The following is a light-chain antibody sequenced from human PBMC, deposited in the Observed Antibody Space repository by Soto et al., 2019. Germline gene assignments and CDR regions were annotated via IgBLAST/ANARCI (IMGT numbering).Light chain of an antibody. CDR1: SSDVGYYNY. CDR3: NSFTTSSTVV. CDR2: DVV. Sequence: QSVLTQPASVSGSPGQTITISCTGTSSDVGYYNYVSWYQQHPGEAPKLMIYDVVNRPSGVSNRFSGSKSGNTASLTISVLQAEDEADYYCNSFTTSSTVVFGGGTQLTVL. V-gene: IGLV2-14*03. J-gene: IGLJ3*02.